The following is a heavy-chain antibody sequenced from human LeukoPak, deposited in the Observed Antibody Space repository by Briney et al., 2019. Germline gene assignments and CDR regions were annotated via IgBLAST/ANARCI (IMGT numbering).Heavy chain of an antibody. CDR1: GFTFSSYW. D-gene: IGHD3-10*01. V-gene: IGHV3-74*01. CDR3: ARGGITCDY. CDR2: INTDGSST. Sequence: PGGSLRLSCAASGFTFSSYWMHWVRQAPGKGLVWVSRINTDGSSTAYADSVKGRFTVSRDNARNALYLQINSLRSEDTAVYYCARGGITCDYWGQGILVTVSS. J-gene: IGHJ4*02.